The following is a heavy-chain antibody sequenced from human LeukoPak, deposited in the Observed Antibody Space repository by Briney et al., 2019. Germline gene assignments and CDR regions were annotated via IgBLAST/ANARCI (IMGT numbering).Heavy chain of an antibody. D-gene: IGHD1-26*01. CDR1: GGTFSSYA. J-gene: IGHJ3*02. CDR2: IIPILGIA. Sequence: GASVKVSCKASGGTFSSYAISLVRQAPGQGLEWMGRIIPILGIANYAQKFQGRVTITADKSTSTAYMELSSLRSEDTAVYYCAREVGAITHLGAFDIWGQGTMVTVSS. V-gene: IGHV1-69*04. CDR3: AREVGAITHLGAFDI.